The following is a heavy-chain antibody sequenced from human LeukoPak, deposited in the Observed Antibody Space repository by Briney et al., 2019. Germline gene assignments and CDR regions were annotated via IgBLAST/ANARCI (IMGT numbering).Heavy chain of an antibody. CDR3: ARHLSAYGGYPGFDY. CDR2: ISYSGST. CDR1: GGSISSYY. J-gene: IGHJ4*02. D-gene: IGHD4-23*01. Sequence: SETLSLTCTVSGGSISSYYWSWIRQPPGKGLEWIGYISYSGSTNYNPSLKSRVTISVDTSKNQFSLKLSSVTAADTAVYYCARHLSAYGGYPGFDYWGQGTLVTVSS. V-gene: IGHV4-59*08.